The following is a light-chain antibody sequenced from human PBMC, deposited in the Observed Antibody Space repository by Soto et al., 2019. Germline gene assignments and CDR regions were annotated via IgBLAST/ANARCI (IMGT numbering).Light chain of an antibody. Sequence: QSALTQPASVSGSPGQSIAISCTGTSSDVGGYDYVSWYQQQPDKAPKLMIYEVTQRPSGVSNRFSGSKSGNTASLTISGLQAEDEADYYCSSHTSGSTRVLGTGTKLTVL. J-gene: IGLJ1*01. V-gene: IGLV2-14*01. CDR1: SSDVGGYDY. CDR3: SSHTSGSTRV. CDR2: EVT.